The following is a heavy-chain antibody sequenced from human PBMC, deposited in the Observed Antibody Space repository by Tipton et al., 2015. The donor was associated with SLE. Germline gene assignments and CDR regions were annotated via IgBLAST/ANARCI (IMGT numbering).Heavy chain of an antibody. CDR2: ISLDGSNK. V-gene: IGHV3-30-3*01. CDR1: GFTFSLYA. J-gene: IGHJ4*02. Sequence: SLRLSCAASGFTFSLYAMHWVRQAPGKGLGWVAVISLDGSNKYYADSVKGRFTISRDNSKNTLYLQMNSLRAEDTAVYYCARNPVPHYYDSSGYSNTDYWGQGTLVTVSS. D-gene: IGHD3-22*01. CDR3: ARNPVPHYYDSSGYSNTDY.